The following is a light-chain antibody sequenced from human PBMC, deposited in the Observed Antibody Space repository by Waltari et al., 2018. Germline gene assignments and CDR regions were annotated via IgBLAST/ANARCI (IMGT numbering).Light chain of an antibody. CDR3: SSYTSSNTWV. Sequence: QSALTQPASVSGSPGQSITISCIGTSSDIGGYNYVSWYQQHPGKAPKVMLYDVTKRPSGVSKRFSGSKSGSTASLTISGLQAEDEADYYCSSYTSSNTWVFGGGTKLTVL. CDR1: SSDIGGYNY. V-gene: IGLV2-14*01. CDR2: DVT. J-gene: IGLJ3*02.